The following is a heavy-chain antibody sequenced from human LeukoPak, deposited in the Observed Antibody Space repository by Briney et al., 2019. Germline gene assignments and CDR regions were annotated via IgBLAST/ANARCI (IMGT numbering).Heavy chain of an antibody. CDR1: GFTFSNYG. CDR3: AKDGRIVVVPAAAELDY. D-gene: IGHD2-2*01. CDR2: ISFDGSQK. V-gene: IGHV3-30*02. J-gene: IGHJ4*02. Sequence: GGSLRLSCAASGFTFSNYGMHWVRQAPGKGLEWVALISFDGSQKYYADSVKGRFTISRDNSKSTVYLQMNSLRAEDTAVYYCAKDGRIVVVPAAAELDYWGQGTLVTVSS.